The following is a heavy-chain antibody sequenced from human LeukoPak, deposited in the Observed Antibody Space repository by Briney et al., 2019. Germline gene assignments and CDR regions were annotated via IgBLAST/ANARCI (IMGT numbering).Heavy chain of an antibody. CDR1: GGSISRWGYY. V-gene: IGHV4-39*02. D-gene: IGHD5-12*01. CDR3: ARDPECLRRFDY. J-gene: IGHJ4*02. Sequence: SETLIFTCAVSGGSISRWGYYWAWIRQPPGKGLEWIASSDYSGYKTYNPSLQSRVTVSVDTSKNQFFLKLTSVTAADTAVYYCARDPECLRRFDYWGQVVLVTVSS. CDR2: SDYSGYK.